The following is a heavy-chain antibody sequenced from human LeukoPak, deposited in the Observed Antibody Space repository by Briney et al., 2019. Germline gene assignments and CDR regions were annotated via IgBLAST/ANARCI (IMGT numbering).Heavy chain of an antibody. CDR3: ARHAVEQWLVYFDY. V-gene: IGHV4-59*08. D-gene: IGHD6-19*01. CDR2: IYYSGST. J-gene: IGHJ4*02. Sequence: PSETLSLTCTVSGGSISSHYWSWIRQPPGKGLEWIGYIYYSGSTNYNPSLKSRVTISLDTSKNEFSLKLTSVTAPDTAMYYCARHAVEQWLVYFDYWGQGTLVTVSS. CDR1: GGSISSHY.